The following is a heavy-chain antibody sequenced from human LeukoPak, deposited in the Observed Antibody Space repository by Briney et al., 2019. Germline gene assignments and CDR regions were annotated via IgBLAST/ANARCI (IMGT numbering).Heavy chain of an antibody. D-gene: IGHD3-10*01. V-gene: IGHV3-30-3*01. CDR1: GFTFSSYP. J-gene: IGHJ4*02. CDR3: ASGPRWFYRS. Sequence: GGSLRLSCAASGFTFSSYPMHWVRQAPGKGLEWVAIISYDGSNKYYADSVKGRFTISRDNSKNTLYLQMNSLRAEDTAVYYCASGPRWFYRSWGQGTLATVSS. CDR2: ISYDGSNK.